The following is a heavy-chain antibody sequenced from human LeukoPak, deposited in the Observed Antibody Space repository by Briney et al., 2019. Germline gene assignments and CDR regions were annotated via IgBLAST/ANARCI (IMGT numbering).Heavy chain of an antibody. Sequence: PSETLSLTCAVYGGSFSGYYWSWIRQPPGKGLEWIGEINHSGSTNYNPSLKSRVTISVDTSKNQFSLKLSSVTAADTAVYYCARMDIAARDYWGQGTLVTVSS. CDR2: INHSGST. V-gene: IGHV4-34*01. CDR1: GGSFSGYY. CDR3: ARMDIAARDY. J-gene: IGHJ4*02. D-gene: IGHD6-6*01.